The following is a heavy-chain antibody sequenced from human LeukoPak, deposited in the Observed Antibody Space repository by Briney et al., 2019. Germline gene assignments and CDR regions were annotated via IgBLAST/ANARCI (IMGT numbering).Heavy chain of an antibody. CDR2: ISGSAGST. D-gene: IGHD3-3*01. V-gene: IGHV3-23*01. Sequence: PGGSLRLSCAASGFTLSSYAMSWVRQAPGKGLEWVSLISGSAGSTYYADSVKGRFTISRDNSKNTLYLQMNSLRAEDTAVYYCAKDRVTIFGVVADFDYWGQGTLVTVSS. CDR1: GFTLSSYA. CDR3: AKDRVTIFGVVADFDY. J-gene: IGHJ4*02.